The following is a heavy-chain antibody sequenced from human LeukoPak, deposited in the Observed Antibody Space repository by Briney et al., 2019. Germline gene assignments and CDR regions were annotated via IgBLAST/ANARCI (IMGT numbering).Heavy chain of an antibody. CDR3: AKVGHVEMATIAGYFDY. J-gene: IGHJ4*02. CDR1: GFTFSSYA. D-gene: IGHD5-24*01. CDR2: ISGSGGST. V-gene: IGHV3-23*01. Sequence: PGGSLRLSCAASGFTFSSYAMSWVRQAPGKGLEWVSAISGSGGSTYYADSVKGRFTISRDNSKNTLYLQMNSLRAEDTAVYYCAKVGHVEMATIAGYFDYWGQGTLVTVSS.